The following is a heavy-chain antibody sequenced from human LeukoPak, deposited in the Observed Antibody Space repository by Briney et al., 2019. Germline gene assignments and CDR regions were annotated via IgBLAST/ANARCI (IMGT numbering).Heavy chain of an antibody. CDR2: ICRGGST. J-gene: IGHJ4*02. CDR1: GFTVGSNY. D-gene: IGHD3-22*01. V-gene: IGHV3-66*04. CDR3: ARLSANSSAYFFDY. Sequence: GGSLRLSCAASGFTVGSNYMSWVRQAPGKGLEWVSIICRGGSTNYADSVKGRFTISRDTSKNTLYLQMNSLRAEDTAVYYCARLSANSSAYFFDYWGQGTLVTVSS.